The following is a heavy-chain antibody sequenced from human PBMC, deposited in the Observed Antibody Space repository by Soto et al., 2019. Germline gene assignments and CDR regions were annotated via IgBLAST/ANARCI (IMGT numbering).Heavy chain of an antibody. J-gene: IGHJ5*02. CDR1: GYSISSGYY. Sequence: SETLSLTCAVSGYSISSGYYWGWIRQPPGKGLEWIGSIYHSGSTYYNPSLKSRVTISVDTFKNQFSLKLSSVTAADTAVYYCARGNWFDPWGQGTLVTVSS. CDR3: ARGNWFDP. V-gene: IGHV4-38-2*01. CDR2: IYHSGST.